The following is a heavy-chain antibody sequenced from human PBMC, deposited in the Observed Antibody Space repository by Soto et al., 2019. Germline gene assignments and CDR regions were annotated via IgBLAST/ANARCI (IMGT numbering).Heavy chain of an antibody. Sequence: GGSLRLSCAASGFTFSSYGMHWVRQAPGKGLEWVAVIWYDGSNKYYADSVKGRFTISRDNSKNTLYLQMNSLRAEDTAVYYCARDTIVVPAAIPPYCYYGMDVWGQGTTVTVSS. J-gene: IGHJ6*02. V-gene: IGHV3-33*01. CDR3: ARDTIVVPAAIPPYCYYGMDV. D-gene: IGHD2-2*02. CDR2: IWYDGSNK. CDR1: GFTFSSYG.